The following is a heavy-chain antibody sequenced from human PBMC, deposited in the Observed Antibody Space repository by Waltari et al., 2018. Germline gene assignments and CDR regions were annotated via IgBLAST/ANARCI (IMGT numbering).Heavy chain of an antibody. Sequence: EVQLLESGGGLVQPGGSLRLSCAASGFTFSSYAMSWVRQAPGKGLEWVSAISGSGGSTDSADSVKGRFTISRDNSKNTLYLQMNSLRAEDTAVYYCAKVAYYDYIWGSLGAFDIWGQGTMVTVSS. V-gene: IGHV3-23*01. CDR1: GFTFSSYA. J-gene: IGHJ3*02. CDR2: ISGSGGST. CDR3: AKVAYYDYIWGSLGAFDI. D-gene: IGHD3-16*01.